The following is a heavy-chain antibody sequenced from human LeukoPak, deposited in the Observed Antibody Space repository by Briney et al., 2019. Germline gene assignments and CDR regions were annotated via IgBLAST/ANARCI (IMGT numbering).Heavy chain of an antibody. Sequence: PSQTLSLTCAVSGGSIRSGVYYWSWARQPPGKGLEWIGHIYYSGDTYYNPSLKSRVAISVDTSKNQFSLKLSSVTAADTAVYYCACVTGLYSFHFWGQGTLVTVSS. CDR1: GGSIRSGVYY. D-gene: IGHD2-8*01. V-gene: IGHV4-30-4*01. J-gene: IGHJ4*02. CDR2: IYYSGDT. CDR3: ACVTGLYSFHF.